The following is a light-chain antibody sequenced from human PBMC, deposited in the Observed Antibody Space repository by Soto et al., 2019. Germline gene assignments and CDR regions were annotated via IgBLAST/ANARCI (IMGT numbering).Light chain of an antibody. Sequence: EIVLTQSPATLSLSPGESATLSCRASQSVSSYLAWYQQKPGQAPRLLVYDASNRAPGIPARFSGSGSGKDFTLTISNLEPEDFAVYYCQQRSNWPLITFCPGTKVDIK. CDR3: QQRSNWPLIT. CDR1: QSVSSY. J-gene: IGKJ3*01. V-gene: IGKV3-11*01. CDR2: DAS.